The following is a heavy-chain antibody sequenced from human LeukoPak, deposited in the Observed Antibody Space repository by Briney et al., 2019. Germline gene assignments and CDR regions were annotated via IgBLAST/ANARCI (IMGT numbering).Heavy chain of an antibody. V-gene: IGHV3-48*04. CDR2: ISSSSSTI. J-gene: IGHJ4*02. D-gene: IGHD2-8*01. Sequence: GGSLRLSCAASGFTFSSYSMNWVRQAPGKGLEWVSYISSSSSTIYYADSVKGRFTISRDNAKNSLYLQMNSLRAEDTAVYYCARDGSLDGTSFDYWGQGTLVTVSS. CDR1: GFTFSSYS. CDR3: ARDGSLDGTSFDY.